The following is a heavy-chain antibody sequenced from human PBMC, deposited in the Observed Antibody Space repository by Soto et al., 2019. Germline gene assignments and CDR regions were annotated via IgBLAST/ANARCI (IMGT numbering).Heavy chain of an antibody. CDR3: ARDSPPMDV. CDR2: INAGNGDI. Sequence: ASVKVSCKASGYTFTSYATHWVRQAPGQRLEWMGWINAGNGDIEYSKKFQGRVTITRDTSTSTAYMELRSLRSDDTAVYYCARDSPPMDVWGQGTTVTVSS. CDR1: GYTFTSYA. V-gene: IGHV1-3*01. J-gene: IGHJ6*02.